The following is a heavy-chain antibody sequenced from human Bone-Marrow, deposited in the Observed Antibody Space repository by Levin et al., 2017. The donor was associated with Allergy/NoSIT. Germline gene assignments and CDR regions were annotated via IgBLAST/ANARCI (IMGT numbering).Heavy chain of an antibody. CDR3: ARVVETVTTSGPYY. CDR2: IYSGGST. CDR1: GFTVSSHY. Sequence: GESLKISCAASGFTVSSHYMSWVRQAPGKGLEWVSVIYSGGSTYYADSVKGRFTISRDNSKNTLYLQMNSLRAEDTAVYFCARVVETVTTSGPYYWGQGTLVTVSS. V-gene: IGHV3-66*01. J-gene: IGHJ4*02. D-gene: IGHD4-17*01.